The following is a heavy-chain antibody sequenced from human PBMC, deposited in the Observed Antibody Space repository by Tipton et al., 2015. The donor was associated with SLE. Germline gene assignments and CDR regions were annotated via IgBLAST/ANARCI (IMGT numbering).Heavy chain of an antibody. Sequence: SLRLSCAASGFTFSSYAMHWVRQAPGKGLVWVAVISYDGSNKYYADSVKGRFTISRDNSKNTLYLQMNSLRAEDTAVYYCARAGWELLVGMDYWGQGTLVTVSS. CDR3: ARAGWELLVGMDY. CDR2: ISYDGSNK. J-gene: IGHJ4*02. CDR1: GFTFSSYA. D-gene: IGHD1-26*01. V-gene: IGHV3-30-3*01.